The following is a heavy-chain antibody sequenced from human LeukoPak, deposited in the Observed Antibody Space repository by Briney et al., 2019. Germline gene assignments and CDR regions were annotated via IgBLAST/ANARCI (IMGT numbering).Heavy chain of an antibody. CDR1: GFTFSRYC. D-gene: IGHD5-12*01. V-gene: IGHV3-7*05. Sequence: GGTLRLSCAASGFTFSRYCMSWVRQAPGKGLEWVANIKQDGSQEYYVDSVKRRFTISRDNAKSSLYLQMNSLRAEDTAVYYCASERTGKVARYWGQGTLVTVSS. CDR3: ASERTGKVARY. J-gene: IGHJ4*02. CDR2: IKQDGSQE.